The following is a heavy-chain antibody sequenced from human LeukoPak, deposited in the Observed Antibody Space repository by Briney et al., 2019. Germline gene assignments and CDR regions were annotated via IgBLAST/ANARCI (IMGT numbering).Heavy chain of an antibody. D-gene: IGHD2-2*01. V-gene: IGHV1-69*13. CDR1: GGTFSSYA. Sequence: GASVKVSCKASGGTFSSYAISWVRQAPGQGLEWMGGIIPIFGTENYAQKFQGRVTITADESTSTAYMELNSLRSEDTAVYYCARLHSVVVVPAATAREEIDYWGQGTLVTVSS. CDR3: ARLHSVVVVPAATAREEIDY. CDR2: IIPIFGTE. J-gene: IGHJ4*02.